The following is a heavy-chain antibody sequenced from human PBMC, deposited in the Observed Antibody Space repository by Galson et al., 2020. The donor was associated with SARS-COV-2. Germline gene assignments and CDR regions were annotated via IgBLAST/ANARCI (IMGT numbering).Heavy chain of an antibody. J-gene: IGHJ6*03. CDR1: GFTFSSYA. V-gene: IGHV3-23*01. CDR2: LSGSGGTT. D-gene: IGHD2-2*01. CDR3: AKSSLQVPGCFYFYMDV. Sequence: GGSLRLSCAASGFTFSSYAMTWVRQAPGKGLEWVSSLSGSGGTTYYADSVKGRFTISRDNSKNTLYLQMNSLRAEDTATYYCAKSSLQVPGCFYFYMDVWGKGTTVTVSS.